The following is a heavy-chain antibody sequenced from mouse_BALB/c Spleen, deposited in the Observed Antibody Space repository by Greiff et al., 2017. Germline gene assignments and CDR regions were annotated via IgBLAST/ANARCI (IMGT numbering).Heavy chain of an antibody. D-gene: IGHD2-3*01. V-gene: IGHV2-2*02. J-gene: IGHJ3*01. CDR1: GFSLTSYG. Sequence: QVQLQQSGPGLVQPSQSLSITCTVSGFSLTSYGVHWVRQSPGKGLEWLGVIWSGGSTDYYAAFISRLSISKDNSKSQVFFKMNSLQANDTAIYYCARNEGDGFSWFAYWGQGTLVTVSA. CDR3: ARNEGDGFSWFAY. CDR2: IWSGGST.